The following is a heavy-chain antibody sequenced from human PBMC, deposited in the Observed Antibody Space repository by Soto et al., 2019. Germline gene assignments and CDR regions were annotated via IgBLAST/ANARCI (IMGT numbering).Heavy chain of an antibody. Sequence: GGSLRLSCAASGFTFSSYSMNWVRQAPGKGLEWVSYISSSSSTIYYADSVKGRFTISRDNAKNSLYLQMNSLRAEDTAVYYCRHFTTVREHAVDIWCQGRMVTVSS. V-gene: IGHV3-48*01. CDR1: GFTFSSYS. CDR3: RHFTTVREHAVDI. D-gene: IGHD4-4*01. CDR2: ISSSSSTI. J-gene: IGHJ3*02.